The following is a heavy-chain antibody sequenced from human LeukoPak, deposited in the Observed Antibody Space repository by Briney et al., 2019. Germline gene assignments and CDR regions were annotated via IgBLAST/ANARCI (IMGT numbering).Heavy chain of an antibody. CDR3: AKDFDIVVVPAAHGAFDI. Sequence: GGSLRLSCAASGFTFSSYAMSWVRQAPGKGLEWVSAISGSGGSTYYADSVKGRFTISRDNSKNTLYLQMNSLRAEDTAVCYCAKDFDIVVVPAAHGAFDIWGQGTMVTVSS. D-gene: IGHD2-2*01. J-gene: IGHJ3*02. V-gene: IGHV3-23*01. CDR2: ISGSGGST. CDR1: GFTFSSYA.